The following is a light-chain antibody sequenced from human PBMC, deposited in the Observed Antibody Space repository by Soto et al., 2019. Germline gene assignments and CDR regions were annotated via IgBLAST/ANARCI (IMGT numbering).Light chain of an antibody. CDR1: QSVSSGD. CDR2: GAS. V-gene: IGKV3-20*01. Sequence: VLTQSPGTLSLSPGERATLFCRAGQSVSSGDLAWYQQKPGQAPRLLIYGASNRATGIPDRFSGSGSGTDFTLTISSLEPEDVEVYYCQHYRSSPLTFGGGTKVEIK. CDR3: QHYRSSPLT. J-gene: IGKJ4*01.